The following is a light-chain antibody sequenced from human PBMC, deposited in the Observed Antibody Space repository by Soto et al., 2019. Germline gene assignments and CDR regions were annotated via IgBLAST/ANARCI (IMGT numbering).Light chain of an antibody. J-gene: IGLJ2*01. V-gene: IGLV1-40*01. Sequence: QSVLTQPPSVSGAPGQRVTISCTGSSSNIGAGYDVHWYQQLPGTAPKLLIYGNSNRPSGVPDRFSGSKSGTSASLAITGLQAEDEADYYCSSYTSSITHVFGGGTKLTVL. CDR1: SSNIGAGYD. CDR2: GNS. CDR3: SSYTSSITHV.